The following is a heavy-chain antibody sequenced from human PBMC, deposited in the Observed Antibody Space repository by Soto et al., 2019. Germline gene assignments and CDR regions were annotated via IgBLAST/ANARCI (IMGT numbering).Heavy chain of an antibody. CDR1: GYTITSYD. CDR2: MNPNSGNT. CDR3: AREDIVRKIPGY. D-gene: IGHD2-8*01. V-gene: IGHV1-8*01. J-gene: IGHJ4*02. Sequence: ASVKVSCKASGYTITSYDINWVRQATGQGLEWMVWMNPNSGNTGYAQKFQGRVTMTRNTSISTAYMELSSLRSEDTAVYYCAREDIVRKIPGYWGQGTLVTVSS.